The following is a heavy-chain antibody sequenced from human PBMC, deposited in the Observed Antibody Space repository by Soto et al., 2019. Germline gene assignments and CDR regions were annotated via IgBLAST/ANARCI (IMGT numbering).Heavy chain of an antibody. D-gene: IGHD4-4*01. J-gene: IGHJ5*02. CDR3: ARSPPRVEKNNYAGGWFDP. Sequence: QVQLVQSGAEVKKPGASVKVSCKASGYPFTKYDINWVRQATGQGLEWMGWINPNSGNTGYSQKFQGRVPMTRNTSISTAYMELSSLRFDDTAVYYCARSPPRVEKNNYAGGWFDPWGQGTLVTVSS. V-gene: IGHV1-8*01. CDR1: GYPFTKYD. CDR2: INPNSGNT.